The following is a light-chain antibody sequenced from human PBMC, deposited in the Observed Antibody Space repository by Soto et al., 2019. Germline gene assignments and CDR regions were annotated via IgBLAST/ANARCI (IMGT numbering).Light chain of an antibody. CDR1: RSDVGAYNY. V-gene: IGLV2-8*01. Sequence: QSALTQPPSASGSPGQSVTISCTGTRSDVGAYNYVSWYQQHPGKAPKLIIYEVTKRPSGVPDRFSGSKSGNTASLTVSGLQAGDEADYYCSSYAGTSMVFGGGTKLTVL. CDR2: EVT. J-gene: IGLJ2*01. CDR3: SSYAGTSMV.